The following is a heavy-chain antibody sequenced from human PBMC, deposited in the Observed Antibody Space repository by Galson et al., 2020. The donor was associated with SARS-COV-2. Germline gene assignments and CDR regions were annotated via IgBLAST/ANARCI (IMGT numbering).Heavy chain of an antibody. CDR3: ARGEYNVNYFNY. D-gene: IGHD1-20*01. CDR2: IYDSATT. V-gene: IGHV4-39*07. J-gene: IGHJ4*02. Sequence: SETLSLTCTASGGTISSSSYYWVWIGQGPGKGLEGSGSIYDSATTYYNPSLRSLVTISVDTSKNQYFLKLSLVTAADAAVYYCARGEYNVNYFNYWGQGTLVTVSS. CDR1: GGTISSSSYY.